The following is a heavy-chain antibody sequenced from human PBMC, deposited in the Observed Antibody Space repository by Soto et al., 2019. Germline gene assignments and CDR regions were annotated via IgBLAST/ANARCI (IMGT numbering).Heavy chain of an antibody. J-gene: IGHJ6*02. CDR1: GGTFSSYA. D-gene: IGHD3-10*01. CDR2: IIPIFGTA. CDR3: ARGVTMVRGPYYYYGMDV. V-gene: IGHV1-69*01. Sequence: QVQLVQSGAEVRKPGSSVKVSCKASGGTFSSYAISWVRQAPGQGLEWMGGIIPIFGTANYSQKFQGRVTITADESTSTAYMELSSLRSGDTAVYYCARGVTMVRGPYYYYGMDVWGQGTTVTVSS.